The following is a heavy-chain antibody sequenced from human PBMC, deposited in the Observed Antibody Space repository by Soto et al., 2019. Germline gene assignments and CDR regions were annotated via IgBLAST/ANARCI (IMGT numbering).Heavy chain of an antibody. Sequence: LGGSLRLSRAASGFTFSSYSINWVRQAPGKGLEWVSYISSSSSTIYYADSVKGRFTISRANAKNSLYLQMNSLRDEDTAVYYCALCASYRYYYYYGMDVWGQGTTVTVSS. V-gene: IGHV3-48*02. CDR3: ALCASYRYYYYYGMDV. CDR2: ISSSSSTI. CDR1: GFTFSSYS. J-gene: IGHJ6*02. D-gene: IGHD1-26*01.